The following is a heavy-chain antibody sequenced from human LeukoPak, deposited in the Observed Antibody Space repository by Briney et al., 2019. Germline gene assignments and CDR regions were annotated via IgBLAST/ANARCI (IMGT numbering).Heavy chain of an antibody. CDR1: GFTFDDYA. V-gene: IGHV3-43*02. CDR2: ISGDGGST. J-gene: IGHJ4*02. D-gene: IGHD3-22*01. CDR3: AKDQTYYYDSASFDY. Sequence: PGGSLRLSCAASGFTFDDYAMHWVRQAPGKGLEWVSLISGDGGSTYYAGSVRGRFTISRDNSKNSLYLQMNSLRTEDTALYYCAKDQTYYYDSASFDYWGQGTLVTVSS.